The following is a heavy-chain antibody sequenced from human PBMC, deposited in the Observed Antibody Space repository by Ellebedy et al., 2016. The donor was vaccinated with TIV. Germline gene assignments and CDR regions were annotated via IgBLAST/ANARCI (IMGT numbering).Heavy chain of an antibody. CDR2: MRQDGGDK. Sequence: GESLKISCAASGFSFSSYWMSWVRQAPGKGLEWVANMRQDGGDKYYVGSVRGRFTISRDNAKNSLYLQMNSLRAEDTAVYYCATDGSYGDYLSPAHAFENWGQGTMVIVSS. D-gene: IGHD4-17*01. CDR3: ATDGSYGDYLSPAHAFEN. CDR1: GFSFSSYW. J-gene: IGHJ3*02. V-gene: IGHV3-7*01.